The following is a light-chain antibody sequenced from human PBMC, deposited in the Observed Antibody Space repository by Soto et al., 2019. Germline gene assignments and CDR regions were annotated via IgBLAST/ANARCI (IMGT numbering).Light chain of an antibody. J-gene: IGKJ2*01. Sequence: EIVMTQSPATLYVSPGERATLSCRASQSLRSSIAWYQQKPGQAPRLLIYGASTRATGIPASFSGSGSGTESPLTIRVLKSEAFAVDYCQQYNKWSGMSTFGKGTKLEIK. CDR1: QSLRSS. CDR3: QQYNKWSGMST. V-gene: IGKV3-15*01. CDR2: GAS.